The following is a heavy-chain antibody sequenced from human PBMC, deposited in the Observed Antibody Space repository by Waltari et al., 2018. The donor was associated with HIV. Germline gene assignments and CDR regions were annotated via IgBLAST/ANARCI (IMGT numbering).Heavy chain of an antibody. CDR2: SSGSGGST. V-gene: IGHV3-23*04. D-gene: IGHD3-22*01. CDR1: GFTFPNYA. J-gene: IGHJ4*02. Sequence: EVQLVESGGGLVQPGWSLRLSCAASGFTFPNYAMNWVRQAPGKGVEWVSASSGSGGSTDYADSVKGRCTISRDNSKNTLYLQMNSLRAEDTALYYCAKDDSTGSSGYYPFHYWGQGTLITVSS. CDR3: AKDDSTGSSGYYPFHY.